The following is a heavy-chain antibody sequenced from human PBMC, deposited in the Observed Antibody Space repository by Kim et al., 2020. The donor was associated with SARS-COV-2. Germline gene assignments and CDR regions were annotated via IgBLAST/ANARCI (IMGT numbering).Heavy chain of an antibody. CDR1: GFTFSRYW. Sequence: GGSLRLSCAASGFTFSRYWMHWVRQAPGKGLVWVSRINSDGSSKCYADSVKGRFTISRDNAKNSLYLQMNRLRAEDTAVYYCAREVYCGSWNSSSPLDYWGQGTLVTVSS. D-gene: IGHD6-13*01. J-gene: IGHJ4*02. CDR2: INSDGSSK. V-gene: IGHV3-74*01. CDR3: AREVYCGSWNSSSPLDY.